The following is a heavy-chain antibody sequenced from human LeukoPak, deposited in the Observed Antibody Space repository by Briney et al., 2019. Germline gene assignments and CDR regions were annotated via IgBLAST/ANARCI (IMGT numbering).Heavy chain of an antibody. V-gene: IGHV3-11*04. D-gene: IGHD5-18*01. Sequence: GGSLRLSXAASGFTFSDYYMSWIRQAPGKGLEWVSYISSSGSTIYYADSVKGRFTISRDNAKNSLYLQMNSLRAEDTAVYYCARTIQLYAFDIWGQGTMVTVSS. J-gene: IGHJ3*02. CDR2: ISSSGSTI. CDR3: ARTIQLYAFDI. CDR1: GFTFSDYY.